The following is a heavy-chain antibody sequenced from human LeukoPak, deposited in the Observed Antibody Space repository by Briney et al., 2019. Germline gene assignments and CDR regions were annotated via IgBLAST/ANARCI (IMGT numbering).Heavy chain of an antibody. D-gene: IGHD3-3*01. CDR3: ARGLRFLEWFLTSEYYFDY. Sequence: PSETLSLTCTVSGGSISSSSYYWGWIRQPPGKGLEWIGSIYYSGSTYYNPSLKGRVTISVDTSKNQFSLKLSSVTAADTAVYYCARGLRFLEWFLTSEYYFDYWGQGTLVTVSS. J-gene: IGHJ4*02. V-gene: IGHV4-39*01. CDR2: IYYSGST. CDR1: GGSISSSSYY.